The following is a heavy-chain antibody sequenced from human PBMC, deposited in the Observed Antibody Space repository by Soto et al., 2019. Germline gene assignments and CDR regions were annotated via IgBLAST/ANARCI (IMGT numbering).Heavy chain of an antibody. CDR1: GFTFSSYA. V-gene: IGHV3-23*01. J-gene: IGHJ4*02. CDR2: VSIGGST. D-gene: IGHD2-15*01. CDR3: AKRRGAGGHFDY. Sequence: LRLSCAASGFTFSSYAMGWVRQGPGKGLEWVAVVSIGGSTHYADSVRGRFTISRDNSKNTLSLQMNSLTAEDTAVYFCAKRRGAGGHFDYWGPGAMLTVYS.